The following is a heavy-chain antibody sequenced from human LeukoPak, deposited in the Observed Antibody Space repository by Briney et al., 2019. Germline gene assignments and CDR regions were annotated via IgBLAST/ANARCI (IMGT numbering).Heavy chain of an antibody. J-gene: IGHJ5*02. D-gene: IGHD3-3*01. Sequence: ASVKVSCKASGYTFTSYGISWVRQAPGQGLEWMGWISAYNGNTNYAQKLQGRVTMTTDTSTSTAYMELRSLRSDDTAVYYCARDRPIFGVVIFTWFDPWGQGTLVTVSS. CDR2: ISAYNGNT. CDR3: ARDRPIFGVVIFTWFDP. V-gene: IGHV1-18*01. CDR1: GYTFTSYG.